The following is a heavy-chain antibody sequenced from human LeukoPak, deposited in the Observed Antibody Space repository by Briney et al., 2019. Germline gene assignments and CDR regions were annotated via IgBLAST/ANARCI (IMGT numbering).Heavy chain of an antibody. Sequence: PSETLSLTCTVSAGSISSYYWSWIRQPPGKGLEWIGYIYYSGSTNYNPSLKSRVTISVDTSKNQFSLKLSSVTAADTAVYYCARGSGPVWLGQQDDAFDIWGQGTMVTVSS. D-gene: IGHD5-12*01. CDR1: AGSISSYY. CDR2: IYYSGST. J-gene: IGHJ3*02. V-gene: IGHV4-59*01. CDR3: ARGSGPVWLGQQDDAFDI.